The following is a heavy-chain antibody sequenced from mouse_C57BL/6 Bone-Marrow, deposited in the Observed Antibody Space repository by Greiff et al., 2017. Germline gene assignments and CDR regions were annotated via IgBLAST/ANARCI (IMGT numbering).Heavy chain of an antibody. CDR1: GYTFTGYW. CDR3: ARSRGNYAYCYAMDY. V-gene: IGHV1-9*01. J-gene: IGHJ4*01. D-gene: IGHD2-1*01. CDR2: LLPGSGST. Sequence: QVQLQQSGAELMKPGASVKLSCKATGYTFTGYWIEWVKQRPGHGLEWIGELLPGSGSTNYNEKFKGKATFTADTSSNTAYMQLSSQTTEDSAVYYCARSRGNYAYCYAMDYWGQGTSVTVSS.